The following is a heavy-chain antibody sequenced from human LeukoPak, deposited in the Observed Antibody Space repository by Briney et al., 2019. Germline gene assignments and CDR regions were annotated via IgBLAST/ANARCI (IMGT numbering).Heavy chain of an antibody. V-gene: IGHV1-18*01. CDR2: ISAYNGNT. CDR1: GYTFTSYG. J-gene: IGHJ6*03. Sequence: APVKVSCKASGYTFTSYGISWVRQAPGQGLEWMGWISAYNGNTNYAQKLQGRVTMTTDTSTSTAYMELRSLRSDDTAVYYCARDGGLYCSGGSCYSSYYYYMDVWGKGTTVTVSS. CDR3: ARDGGLYCSGGSCYSSYYYYMDV. D-gene: IGHD2-15*01.